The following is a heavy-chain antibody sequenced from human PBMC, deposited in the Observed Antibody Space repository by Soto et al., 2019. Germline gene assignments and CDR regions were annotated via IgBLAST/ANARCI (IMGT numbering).Heavy chain of an antibody. CDR2: IYYSGST. CDR1: GGSISSGCYY. CDR3: ARERRYGPATYYYYGMDV. Sequence: SETLSLTCTVSGGSISSGCYYWSWIRQHPGKGLEWIGYIYYSGSTYYNPSLKSRVTISVDTSKNQFSLKLSSVTAADTAVYYCARERRYGPATYYYYGMDVWGQGTTVTVSS. D-gene: IGHD4-17*01. V-gene: IGHV4-31*03. J-gene: IGHJ6*02.